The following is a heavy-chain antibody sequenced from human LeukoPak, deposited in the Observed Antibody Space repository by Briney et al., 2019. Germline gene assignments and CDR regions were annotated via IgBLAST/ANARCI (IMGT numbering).Heavy chain of an antibody. J-gene: IGHJ4*02. CDR1: GYTFTSYG. Sequence: ASVKVSCKASGYTFTSYGISWVRQAPGQRLEWMGWISAYNGNTNYAQKLQGRVTMTTDTSTSTAYMELRSLRSDDTAVYYCARVRAAAGTLDYWGQGTLVTVSS. V-gene: IGHV1-18*01. CDR3: ARVRAAAGTLDY. CDR2: ISAYNGNT. D-gene: IGHD6-13*01.